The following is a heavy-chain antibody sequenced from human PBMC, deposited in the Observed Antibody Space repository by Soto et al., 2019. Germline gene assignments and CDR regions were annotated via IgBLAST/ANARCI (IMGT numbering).Heavy chain of an antibody. J-gene: IGHJ6*02. CDR3: ARVTTVTTGSYHGRDV. CDR1: GDSVSSNSAA. V-gene: IGHV6-1*01. Sequence: PSQTLSLTCAISGDSVSSNSAAWNWIRHSPSRGLEWLGRTYYRSKWYNDYAVSVKRRITINPDTSNSQFSLHLISVTPEDTAVYYCARVTTVTTGSYHGRDVWGQGTLVTDS. D-gene: IGHD4-17*01. CDR2: TYYRSKWYN.